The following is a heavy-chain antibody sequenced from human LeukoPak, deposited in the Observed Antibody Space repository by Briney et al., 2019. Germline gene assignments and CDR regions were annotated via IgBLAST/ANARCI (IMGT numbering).Heavy chain of an antibody. V-gene: IGHV3-48*01. CDR1: GFTFSSYS. Sequence: GGSLRLSCAASGFTFSSYSMNWVRQAPGKGLEWVSYISSSSSTIYYADSVKGRFTISRDNAKNSLYLQMNSLRAEDTAVYYCAKGGDYYYYGMDVWGQGTTVTVSS. D-gene: IGHD3-16*01. J-gene: IGHJ6*02. CDR2: ISSSSSTI. CDR3: AKGGDYYYYGMDV.